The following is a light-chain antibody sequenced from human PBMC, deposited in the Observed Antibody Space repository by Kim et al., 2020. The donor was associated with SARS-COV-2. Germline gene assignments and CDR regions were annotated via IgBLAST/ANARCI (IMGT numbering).Light chain of an antibody. J-gene: IGKJ5*01. Sequence: ALTQSPATLSLSPGERATLTCRASQSLGTYLAWYQQKPGQAPRLLIYAASTRATGIPARFSGSGSGSDFTLTISSLEPEDVAVYYCQQRGFFGQGTRLEIK. CDR3: QQRGF. CDR1: QSLGTY. CDR2: AAS. V-gene: IGKV3-11*01.